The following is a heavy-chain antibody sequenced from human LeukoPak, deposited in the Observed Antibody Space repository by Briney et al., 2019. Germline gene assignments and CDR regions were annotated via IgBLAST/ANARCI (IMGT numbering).Heavy chain of an antibody. CDR3: ARDGPRSSSSWYGFDY. CDR2: ISAYNGNT. D-gene: IGHD6-13*01. Sequence: ASVKVSCKASGYTFTSYGISWVRQAPGQGLDWMGWISAYNGNTNYAQKLQGRVTMTTDTSTSTAYMELRSLRSDDTAVYYCARDGPRSSSSWYGFDYWGQGTLVTVSS. V-gene: IGHV1-18*01. J-gene: IGHJ4*02. CDR1: GYTFTSYG.